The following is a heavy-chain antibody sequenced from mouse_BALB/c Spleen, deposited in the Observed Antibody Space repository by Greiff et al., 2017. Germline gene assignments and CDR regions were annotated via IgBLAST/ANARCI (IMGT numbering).Heavy chain of an antibody. V-gene: IGHV3-8*02. CDR3: AREVITTRGYFDY. Sequence: EVKLQESGPSLVKPSQTLSLTCSVTGDSITSGYWNWIRKFPGNKLEYMGYISYSGSTYYNPSLKSRISITRDTSKNQYYLQLNSVTTEDTATYYCAREVITTRGYFDYWGQGTTLTVSS. CDR1: GDSITSGY. D-gene: IGHD2-4*01. J-gene: IGHJ2*01. CDR2: ISYSGST.